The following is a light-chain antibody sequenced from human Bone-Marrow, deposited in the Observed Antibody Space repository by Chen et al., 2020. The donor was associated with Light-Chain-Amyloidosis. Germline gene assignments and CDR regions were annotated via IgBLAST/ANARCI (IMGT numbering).Light chain of an antibody. CDR2: DVT. CDR1: SSDVGGDNH. J-gene: IGLJ1*01. CDR3: SSYTITNTLV. Sequence: QSALTQSSPVSVSPGQSITIPCTGTSSDVGGDNHVLWYQQHPDKAPKLMIDDVTNRPSWVPDRFSGSKSDNTASLTISGLQTEDEADYVCSSYTITNTLVFGSGTRVTVL. V-gene: IGLV2-14*01.